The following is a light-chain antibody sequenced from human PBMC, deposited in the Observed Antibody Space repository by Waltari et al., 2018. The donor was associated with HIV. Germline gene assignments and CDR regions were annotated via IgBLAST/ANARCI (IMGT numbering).Light chain of an antibody. CDR1: NLASKD. Sequence: SYELTQTPSVSVALGQTAKVASGGDNLASKDVHWYQQKPGRPPVLVIYDNNKRPSGIPGRFSGFNSGITATLTISGAQGDDEADYYCQVWDSDTGVFGSGTKVTVL. J-gene: IGLJ1*01. V-gene: IGLV3-9*01. CDR3: QVWDSDTGV. CDR2: DNN.